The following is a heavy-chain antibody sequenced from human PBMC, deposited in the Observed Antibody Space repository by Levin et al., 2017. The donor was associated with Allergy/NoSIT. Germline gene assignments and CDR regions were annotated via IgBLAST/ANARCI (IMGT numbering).Heavy chain of an antibody. CDR1: GYSFTSHW. Sequence: PGESLKISCQGPGYSFTSHWIAWVRQMPGKGLEYMGIINPRDSDTRYSPSFQGQVTISADKSISTAYLQWSSLRASDTAMYYCARRYCSGGTCYFFDYWGQGTLVTVSS. CDR2: INPRDSDT. CDR3: ARRYCSGGTCYFFDY. J-gene: IGHJ4*02. D-gene: IGHD2-15*01. V-gene: IGHV5-51*01.